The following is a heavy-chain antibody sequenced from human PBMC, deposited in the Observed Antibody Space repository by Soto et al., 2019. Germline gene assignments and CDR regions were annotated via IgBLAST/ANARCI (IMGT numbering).Heavy chain of an antibody. J-gene: IGHJ4*02. V-gene: IGHV3-23*01. CDR3: AKHDFWTLYNTGLDS. D-gene: IGHD3-3*01. CDR2: ISGSGDDT. Sequence: EVQLLESGGGLVQPGGSLRLSCSASGFTFTSYAMSWVRQAPGKGLQWVSGISGSGDDTKSADSVKGRFTISRDNFKNILYLQMNSLRAEDTAVYYCAKHDFWTLYNTGLDSWGQGTLVTVSS. CDR1: GFTFTSYA.